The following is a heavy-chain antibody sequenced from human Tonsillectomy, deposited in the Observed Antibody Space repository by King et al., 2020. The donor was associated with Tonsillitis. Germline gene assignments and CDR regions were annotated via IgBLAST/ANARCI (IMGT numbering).Heavy chain of an antibody. Sequence: QLVESGGGLVQPGGSLRLSCAASRFTFSSYWMSWVRQAPGKGLEWVANIKQDGSEKYYVDSVKGRFTISRDNAKNSLYLQMNSLRAEDTAVYYCARDLTYYDILTGYYNGAFDIWGQGTMVTVSS. CDR2: IKQDGSEK. V-gene: IGHV3-7*01. CDR3: ARDLTYYDILTGYYNGAFDI. J-gene: IGHJ3*02. D-gene: IGHD3-9*01. CDR1: RFTFSSYW.